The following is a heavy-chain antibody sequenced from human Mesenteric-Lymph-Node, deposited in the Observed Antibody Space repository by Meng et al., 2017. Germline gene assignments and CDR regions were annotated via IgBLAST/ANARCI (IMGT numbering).Heavy chain of an antibody. CDR2: VDPEDGET. D-gene: IGHD1-26*01. Sequence: VELVKSGGEVKKPGAKVKISCKVSGYTFTDYYMHWVQQAPGKGLEWMGLVDPEDGETIYAEKFQGRVTITADTSTDTAYMELSSLRSEDTAVYYCARARNSGSYYPDDYWGQGTLVTVSS. J-gene: IGHJ4*02. CDR1: GYTFTDYY. CDR3: ARARNSGSYYPDDY. V-gene: IGHV1-69-2*01.